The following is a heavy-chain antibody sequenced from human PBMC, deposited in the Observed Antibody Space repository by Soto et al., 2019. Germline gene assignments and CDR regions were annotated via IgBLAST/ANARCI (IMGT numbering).Heavy chain of an antibody. D-gene: IGHD6-13*01. J-gene: IGHJ6*03. Sequence: GESLKISCKGSGYSFTSYWIGWVRQMPGKSLEWMGIIYPGDSDTRYSPSFQGQVTISADKSISTAYLQWSSLKASDTAMYYCARNARQLVLYYYYYYMDVWGKGTTVTVSS. CDR1: GYSFTSYW. CDR3: ARNARQLVLYYYYYYMDV. CDR2: IYPGDSDT. V-gene: IGHV5-51*01.